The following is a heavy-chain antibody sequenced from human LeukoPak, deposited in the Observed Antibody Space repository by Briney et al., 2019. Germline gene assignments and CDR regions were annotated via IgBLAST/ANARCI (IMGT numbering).Heavy chain of an antibody. V-gene: IGHV3-23*01. J-gene: IGHJ4*02. CDR1: GFTFSSYA. CDR2: ISGSGGST. Sequence: SGGSLRLSCAASGFTFSSYAMSWVRQAPGKGLEWVSAISGSGGSTYSADSVKGRFTISRDNSKNTLYLQMNILRAEDTAVYYCAFNYYDTSGYFDYWGQGTLVIVSS. CDR3: AFNYYDTSGYFDY. D-gene: IGHD3-22*01.